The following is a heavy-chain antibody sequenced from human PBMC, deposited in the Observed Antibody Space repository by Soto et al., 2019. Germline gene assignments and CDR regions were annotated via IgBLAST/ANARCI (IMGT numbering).Heavy chain of an antibody. Sequence: GGSLRLSCAASGFTFSSYGMHWVRQAPGKGLEWVAVISYDGSNKYYADSVKGRFTISRDNSKNTLYLQMNSLRAEDTAVYYCAKEGPEWGSGSYFDYWGQGTLVTVSS. D-gene: IGHD3-16*01. V-gene: IGHV3-30*18. CDR2: ISYDGSNK. CDR3: AKEGPEWGSGSYFDY. CDR1: GFTFSSYG. J-gene: IGHJ4*02.